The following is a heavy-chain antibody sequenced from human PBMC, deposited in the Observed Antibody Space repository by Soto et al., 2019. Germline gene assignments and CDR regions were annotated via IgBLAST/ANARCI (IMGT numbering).Heavy chain of an antibody. CDR3: ARALTPYYDILTGPFDY. Sequence: PGGSLRLSCAASGFTFSSYGMHWVRQAPGKGLEWVAVIWYDGSNKYYADSVKGRFTISRDNSKNTLYLQMNSLRAEDTAVYYCARALTPYYDILTGPFDYWGQGTLVTVSS. V-gene: IGHV3-33*01. J-gene: IGHJ4*02. CDR1: GFTFSSYG. D-gene: IGHD3-9*01. CDR2: IWYDGSNK.